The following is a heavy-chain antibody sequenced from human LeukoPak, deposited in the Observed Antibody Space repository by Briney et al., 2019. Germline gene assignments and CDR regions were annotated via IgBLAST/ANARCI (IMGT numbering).Heavy chain of an antibody. CDR3: ARVEFGDEYYYGMDV. CDR1: GGTFSSYA. CDR2: IIPILGIA. Sequence: SVKVSCKASGGTFSSYAISWVRQAPGQGLEWMGRIIPILGIANYAQKFQGRVTITADKSTSTAYMELSSRRSEDTAVYYCARVEFGDEYYYGMDVWGQGTTVTVSS. V-gene: IGHV1-69*04. D-gene: IGHD3-10*01. J-gene: IGHJ6*02.